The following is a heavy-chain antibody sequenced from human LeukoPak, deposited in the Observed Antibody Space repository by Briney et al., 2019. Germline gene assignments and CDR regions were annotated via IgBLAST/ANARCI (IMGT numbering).Heavy chain of an antibody. D-gene: IGHD1-26*01. CDR3: ARLYNVGWELLRNYYYYMDV. J-gene: IGHJ6*03. CDR1: GYSFSSYW. Sequence: GESLKISCKGSGYSFSSYWIGWVRQMPGKGLEWMGIIYPGDSDTRYSPSFQGQVTISADKSISTAYLQWSSLTASDTAMYYCARLYNVGWELLRNYYYYMDVWGKGTTVTVSS. V-gene: IGHV5-51*01. CDR2: IYPGDSDT.